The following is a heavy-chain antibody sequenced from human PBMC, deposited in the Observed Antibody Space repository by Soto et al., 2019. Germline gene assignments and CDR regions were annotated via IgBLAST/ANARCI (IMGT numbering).Heavy chain of an antibody. CDR1: GYTFTSYD. CDR2: INPDSGGT. D-gene: IGHD3-10*01. Sequence: QVQLVQSGAEVKKPGASVKVSCKASGYTFTSYDINWVRQATGQGLEWMGWINPDSGGTNYAQNLQDWATMTRDTSIRTVYMELSRLRSDDTAVYYCARALGRGSFDYWGQGTLVTVAS. CDR3: ARALGRGSFDY. J-gene: IGHJ4*02. V-gene: IGHV1-2*04.